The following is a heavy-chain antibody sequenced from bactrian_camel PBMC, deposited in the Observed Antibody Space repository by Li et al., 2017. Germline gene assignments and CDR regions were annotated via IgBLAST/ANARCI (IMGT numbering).Heavy chain of an antibody. D-gene: IGHD1*01. V-gene: IGHV3S26*01. Sequence: HVQLVESGGGSALAGGSVRLSCAASGYTFNTYSWFRQAPGKAREGIAVIDSDGDTAYAESMKDRFTISVDNAKNTLYLQMNSLKPEDTAMYYCATEERSLIGEPYKNAQMTRPMDYWGKGTQVTVS. J-gene: IGHJ7*01. CDR2: IDSDGDT. CDR1: GYTFNTY.